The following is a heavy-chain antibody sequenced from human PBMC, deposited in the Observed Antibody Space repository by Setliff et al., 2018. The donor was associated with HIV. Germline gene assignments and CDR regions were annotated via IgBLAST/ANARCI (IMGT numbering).Heavy chain of an antibody. D-gene: IGHD6-13*01. V-gene: IGHV1-3*01. Sequence: ASVKVSCKASGDTFTTYALHWVRQAPGQRLEWMGWINAGNGDTKSSQKFQGRVTITRDTSASTAYMELSSLRSEDTGVYYCAIGSSNWPHRPNNYYFDYWGQGT. J-gene: IGHJ4*02. CDR1: GDTFTTYA. CDR2: INAGNGDT. CDR3: AIGSSNWPHRPNNYYFDY.